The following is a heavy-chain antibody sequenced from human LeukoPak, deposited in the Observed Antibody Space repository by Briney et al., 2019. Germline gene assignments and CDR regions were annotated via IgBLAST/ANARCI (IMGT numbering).Heavy chain of an antibody. V-gene: IGHV4-59*08. CDR3: ARVEYYYDSSGYFRFWFDP. CDR1: GASIRSYY. CDR2: IYYSGST. Sequence: SETLSLTCTVSGASIRSYYWSWIRQPPGKGLEWIGYIYYSGSTSYDPSLKSRVTISVDTSKNQFSLKLSSVTAADTAVYYCARVEYYYDSSGYFRFWFDPWGQGTLVTVTS. J-gene: IGHJ5*02. D-gene: IGHD3-22*01.